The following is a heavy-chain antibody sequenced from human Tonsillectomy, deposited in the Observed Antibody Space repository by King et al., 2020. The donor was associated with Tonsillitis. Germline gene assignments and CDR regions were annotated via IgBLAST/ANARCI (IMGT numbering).Heavy chain of an antibody. D-gene: IGHD3-10*01. CDR2: IFYTGST. Sequence: QVQLQESGPGLVKPSETLFLTCSVSGGSMSGYYWSWIRQPPGKGLEWIGYIFYTGSTNYNPSLRSRVTMSVDTSKNQFSLELSSVTAADTAVYYCARRANLTYYVEIWGQGTMVTVSS. CDR3: ARRANLTYYVEI. V-gene: IGHV4-59*08. J-gene: IGHJ3*02. CDR1: GGSMSGYY.